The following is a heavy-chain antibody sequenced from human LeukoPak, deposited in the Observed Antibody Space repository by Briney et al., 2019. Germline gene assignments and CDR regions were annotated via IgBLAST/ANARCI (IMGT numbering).Heavy chain of an antibody. CDR3: LLQMTYGELSDPDF. D-gene: IGHD3-16*02. CDR2: SGTRSGTK. J-gene: IGHJ4*02. Sequence: GGSLRLSCAASGFTFRSYAMSWVRQAPGKGLEWVSSSGTRSGTKYYADSVMGRFTISRDSAMNSVSPQINSLRAEDTAVYYCLLQMTYGELSDPDFRGQGTLVTVSS. V-gene: IGHV3-21*01. CDR1: GFTFRSYA.